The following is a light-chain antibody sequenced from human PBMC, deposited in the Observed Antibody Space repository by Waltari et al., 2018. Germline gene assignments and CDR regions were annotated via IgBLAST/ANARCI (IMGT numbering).Light chain of an antibody. V-gene: IGKV2-30*02. CDR2: KVS. CDR1: QSLVHSEGNTY. Sequence: DVVMTQSPLSLHVPLVQPASLPSTAIQSLVHSEGNTYLAWFQKRPGQAPRRLIYKVSYRESGVPDRFSASGSGTDFTLKISRVEAEDVGVYYCMQGTHWPLTFGGGTKVEIK. CDR3: MQGTHWPLT. J-gene: IGKJ4*01.